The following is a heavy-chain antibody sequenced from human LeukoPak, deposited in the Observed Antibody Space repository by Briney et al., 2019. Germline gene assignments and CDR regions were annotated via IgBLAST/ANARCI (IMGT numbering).Heavy chain of an antibody. D-gene: IGHD1-26*01. CDR2: IYSSGST. V-gene: IGHV4-59*08. CDR3: ARQGSGGRAFDI. CDR1: GGSLSSYY. Sequence: SETLSLTCIVSGGSLSSYYWSWIRQPPGKGLEWIGYIYSSGSTNSNPSLKSRVTISVDTSKSQFSLKMTSVTAADTAVYYCARQGSGGRAFDIWGQGTMVTVSS. J-gene: IGHJ3*02.